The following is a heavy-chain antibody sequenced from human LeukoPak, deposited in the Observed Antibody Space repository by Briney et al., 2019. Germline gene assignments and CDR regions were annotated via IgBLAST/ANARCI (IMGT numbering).Heavy chain of an antibody. CDR3: ARSFDMKGFDP. Sequence: ASVKVSCKASGYTFTGYYMNWVRQAPGQGLEWMGWINSDSGFTKYAQKFQGRVTMTRDTSITTVYMDLTRLTSDDTAVYYCARSFDMKGFDPWGQGTLVTVSS. CDR1: GYTFTGYY. CDR2: INSDSGFT. J-gene: IGHJ5*02. V-gene: IGHV1-2*02. D-gene: IGHD3-9*01.